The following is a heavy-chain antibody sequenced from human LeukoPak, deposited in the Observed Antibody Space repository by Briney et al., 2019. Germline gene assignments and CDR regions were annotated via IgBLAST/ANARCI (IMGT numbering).Heavy chain of an antibody. Sequence: HPGGSLRLSCAASGFTFSSYAMSWVRQAPEKGLEWVSAISGSGGYTYYADSVKGRFTFSRDDSKNTVYLQMNSLRAEDTAIYYCAKSRDLTIVVGPLDYWGQGTLVTVSS. CDR1: GFTFSSYA. V-gene: IGHV3-23*01. D-gene: IGHD3-22*01. J-gene: IGHJ4*02. CDR3: AKSRDLTIVVGPLDY. CDR2: ISGSGGYT.